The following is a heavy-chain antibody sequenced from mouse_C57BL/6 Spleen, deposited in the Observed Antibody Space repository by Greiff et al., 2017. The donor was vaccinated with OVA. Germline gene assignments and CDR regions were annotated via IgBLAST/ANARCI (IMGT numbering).Heavy chain of an antibody. CDR2: IYPRSGNT. CDR1: GYTFTSYG. V-gene: IGHV1-81*01. D-gene: IGHD2-4*01. CDR3: ARCDYPSYWYFDV. J-gene: IGHJ1*03. Sequence: QVQLQQSGAELARPGASVKLSCKASGYTFTSYGISWVKQRTGQGLEWIGEIYPRSGNTYYNEKFKGKATLTADKSSSTAYMELRSLTSEDSAVYFCARCDYPSYWYFDVWGTGTTVTVSS.